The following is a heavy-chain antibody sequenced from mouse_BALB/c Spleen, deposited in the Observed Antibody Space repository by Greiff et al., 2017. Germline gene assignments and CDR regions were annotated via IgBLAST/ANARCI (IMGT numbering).Heavy chain of an antibody. J-gene: IGHJ4*01. Sequence: VQLQQSGPELVKPGASVKISCKASGYSFTGYFMNWVMQSHGKSLEWIGRINPYNGDTFYNQKFKGKTTLTADKSSSTAYMQLSSLTSEDSAVYYCAREGAGTYYAMDYWGQGTSVTVSS. CDR2: INPYNGDT. V-gene: IGHV1-20*01. D-gene: IGHD4-1*01. CDR1: GYSFTGYF. CDR3: AREGAGTYYAMDY.